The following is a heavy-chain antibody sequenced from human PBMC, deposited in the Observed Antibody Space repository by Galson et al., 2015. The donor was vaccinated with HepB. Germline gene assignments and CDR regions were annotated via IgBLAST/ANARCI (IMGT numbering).Heavy chain of an antibody. D-gene: IGHD3-16*02. V-gene: IGHV6-1*01. CDR1: GDSVSSNSAA. CDR2: TYYRSKWYN. Sequence: CAISGDSVSSNSAAWNWIRQSPSRGLEWLGRTYYRSKWYNDYAVSVKSRITINPDTSKNQFSLKLSSVTAADTAVYYCARARFGHYDYVWGSYPDAFDIWGQGTMVTVSS. J-gene: IGHJ3*02. CDR3: ARARFGHYDYVWGSYPDAFDI.